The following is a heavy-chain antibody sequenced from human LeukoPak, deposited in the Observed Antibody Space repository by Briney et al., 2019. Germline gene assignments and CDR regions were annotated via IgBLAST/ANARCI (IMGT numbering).Heavy chain of an antibody. Sequence: SETLSLTCAVSGGSISSSNWWSWVRQPPGKGLEWIGEIYHSGSTNYNPSLKSRVTISVDKSKNQFSLKLSSVTAADTAVYYCARVVGMASSAFDIWGQGTMVTVSS. V-gene: IGHV4-4*02. CDR2: IYHSGST. J-gene: IGHJ3*02. CDR1: GGSISSSNW. CDR3: ARVVGMASSAFDI. D-gene: IGHD5-24*01.